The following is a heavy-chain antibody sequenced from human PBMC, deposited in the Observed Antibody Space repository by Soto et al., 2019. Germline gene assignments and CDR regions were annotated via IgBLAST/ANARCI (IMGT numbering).Heavy chain of an antibody. CDR3: ARGIVSSRWSTWFDP. Sequence: ASVKVSCKASGYTFTGYYMHWVRQAPGQGLEWMGWINPNSGGTNYAQKFQGWVTMTRDTSISTAYMELSRLRSDDTAVYYCARGIVSSRWSTWFDPWGQGDVVTVSS. CDR2: INPNSGGT. D-gene: IGHD6-13*01. J-gene: IGHJ5*02. CDR1: GYTFTGYY. V-gene: IGHV1-2*04.